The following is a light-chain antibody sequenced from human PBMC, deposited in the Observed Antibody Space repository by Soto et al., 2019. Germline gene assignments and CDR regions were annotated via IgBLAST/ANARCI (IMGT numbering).Light chain of an antibody. CDR3: GTWDSSLSAHYV. CDR2: DNN. V-gene: IGLV1-51*01. CDR1: SSNIGNNY. Sequence: QSVLTQPPSVSAAPGQKVTISCSGSSSNIGNNYVSWYQQLPGTAPKLLIYDNNKRSSGIPDRFSGSKSGTSATLGITGLQTGDEADYYCGTWDSSLSAHYVFGTGTKVTVL. J-gene: IGLJ1*01.